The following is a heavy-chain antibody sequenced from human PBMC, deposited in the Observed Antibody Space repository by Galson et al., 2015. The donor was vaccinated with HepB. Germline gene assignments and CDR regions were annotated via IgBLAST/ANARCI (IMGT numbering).Heavy chain of an antibody. CDR2: IKQDGSEK. J-gene: IGHJ4*02. CDR3: ERDSEGYMVGAVLDY. D-gene: IGHD1-26*01. Sequence: SLRLSCAASGFTFSSYWMSWVRQAPGKGLEWVANIKQDGSEKYYVDSVKGRFTISRDNAKNSLYLQMNSLRAEDTAVYYCERDSEGYMVGAVLDYWGQGTLVTVSS. V-gene: IGHV3-7*03. CDR1: GFTFSSYW.